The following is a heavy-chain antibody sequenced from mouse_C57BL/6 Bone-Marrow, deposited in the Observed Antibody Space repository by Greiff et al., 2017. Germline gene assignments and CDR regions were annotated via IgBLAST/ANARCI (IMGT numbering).Heavy chain of an antibody. V-gene: IGHV1-61*01. CDR1: GYTFTSYW. Sequence: VQLQQPGAELVRPGSSVKLSCKASGYTFTSYWMDWVKQRPGQGLEWIGNIYPSDSATHYNQKFKDKATLTVDKSSSTAYMQLSSLTSEDSAVYYCAREAQATSFAYWGQGTLVTVSA. CDR3: AREAQATSFAY. D-gene: IGHD3-2*02. CDR2: IYPSDSAT. J-gene: IGHJ3*01.